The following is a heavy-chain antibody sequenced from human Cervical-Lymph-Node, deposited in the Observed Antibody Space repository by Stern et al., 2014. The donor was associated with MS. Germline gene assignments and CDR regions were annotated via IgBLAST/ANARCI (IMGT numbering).Heavy chain of an antibody. D-gene: IGHD5-24*01. Sequence: EDQLAESGGGLVQPGGPLRLPCAASGFSFSSYAMRWVRQAPGKGLEWVATSGGSGDSTYYADSVKGRFTISRDIAKNTVFLQMNSLRAEDTALYYCAKERRWLQQAENFDNWGQGTLVTVSS. CDR2: SGGSGDST. CDR3: AKERRWLQQAENFDN. J-gene: IGHJ4*02. CDR1: GFSFSSYA. V-gene: IGHV3-23*04.